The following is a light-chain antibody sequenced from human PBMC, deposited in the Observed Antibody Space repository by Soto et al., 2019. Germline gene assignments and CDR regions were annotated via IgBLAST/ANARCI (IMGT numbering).Light chain of an antibody. V-gene: IGKV1-5*01. CDR2: DAS. CDR1: QSISSW. J-gene: IGKJ1*01. CDR3: QQYKSYSPRT. Sequence: DIQMTQSPSTLSAYVGDRVTIXXRASQSISSWLAWYQQKPGKAPQLLXSDASRLESGVPSRFSGSGSGTEFTLTISSLQPDDSATYYCQQYKSYSPRTFGQGTKVDIK.